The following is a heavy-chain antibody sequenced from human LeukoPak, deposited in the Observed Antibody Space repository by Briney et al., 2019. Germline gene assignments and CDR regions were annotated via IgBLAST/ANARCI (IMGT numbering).Heavy chain of an antibody. Sequence: GGSLRLSCAASGFTVSSNYMSWVRQAPGKGLEWVSFIYSGGTTYYADSVKGRFTISRDNSKNTLYLQMNSLRAEDTAVYYCATRAGSYGYYFDYWGQGTLVTVSP. CDR1: GFTVSSNY. CDR2: IYSGGTT. V-gene: IGHV3-53*01. J-gene: IGHJ4*02. CDR3: ATRAGSYGYYFDY. D-gene: IGHD3-10*01.